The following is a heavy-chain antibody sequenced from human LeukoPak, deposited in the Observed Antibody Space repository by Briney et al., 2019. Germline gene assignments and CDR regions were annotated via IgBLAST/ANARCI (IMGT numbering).Heavy chain of an antibody. D-gene: IGHD4-17*01. V-gene: IGHV1-2*02. CDR3: AISDFADSDVYFDS. CDR2: INPNSGGT. Sequence: ASVKVSCKASGYTFNGYYKHWVRQAPGQGLEWMGWINPNSGGTNYAQKFQGRVTMTRDTSISTAYMELKSLISDDTAVFYCAISDFADSDVYFDSWGQGTLVIVSS. J-gene: IGHJ4*02. CDR1: GYTFNGYY.